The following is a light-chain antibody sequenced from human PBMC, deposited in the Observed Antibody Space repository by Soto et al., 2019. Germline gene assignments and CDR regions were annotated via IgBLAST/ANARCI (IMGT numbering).Light chain of an antibody. Sequence: DIQMTQSPSSLSASVGDRVTITCRASQSINSYLNWYQQKPGKAPKLLIYGASSLQSGVPSRFSGSGSGTDFTLTVSGLQPDDFATYYCQQYNSYCTFGGGTKVDIK. CDR1: QSINSY. V-gene: IGKV1-39*01. CDR3: QQYNSYCT. J-gene: IGKJ4*01. CDR2: GAS.